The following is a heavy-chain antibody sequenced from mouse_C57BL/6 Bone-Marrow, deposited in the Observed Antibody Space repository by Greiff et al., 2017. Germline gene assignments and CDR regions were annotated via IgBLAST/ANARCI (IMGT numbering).Heavy chain of an antibody. CDR3: ASHRGLDYYAMDY. V-gene: IGHV5-15*04. J-gene: IGHJ4*01. CDR2: ISNLAYSI. Sequence: EVKVEESGGGLVQPGGSLKLSCAASGFTFSDYGMAWVRQAPRKGPEWVAFISNLAYSIYYADTVTGRFTISRENAKNTLDLEMSSLRSEDTAMYFCASHRGLDYYAMDYGGQGTSVTVSS. D-gene: IGHD3-1*01. CDR1: GFTFSDYG.